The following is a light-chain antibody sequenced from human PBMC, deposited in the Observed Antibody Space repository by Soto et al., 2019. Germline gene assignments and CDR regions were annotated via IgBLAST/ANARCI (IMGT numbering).Light chain of an antibody. CDR1: QNIFYSPKNKDY. J-gene: IGKJ1*01. CDR3: QQYYSVPWT. Sequence: DIVMTQSPDSLTVSLGERATINCKSSQNIFYSPKNKDYLAWFQQKPGQPPKLLIYWASTRESGVPDRFSGSGAGTNFTLSISSLQSEDVAVYYCQQYYSVPWTFGHGNKV. CDR2: WAS. V-gene: IGKV4-1*01.